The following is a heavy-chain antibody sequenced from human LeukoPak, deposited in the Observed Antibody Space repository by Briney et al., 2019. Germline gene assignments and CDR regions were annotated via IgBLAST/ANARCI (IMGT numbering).Heavy chain of an antibody. V-gene: IGHV1-2*02. D-gene: IGHD5-12*01. CDR1: GYTFTNHP. J-gene: IGHJ4*02. CDR2: INPNSGDT. CDR3: ARERYTACGNFDY. Sequence: GASVKVSCKASGYTFTNHPMHWVRQAPGQGLEWMGWINPNSGDTNYVQKFQGRATMTRDPSISTAYMELSGLRADDTAVYYCARERYTACGNFDYWGQGTQVTVSS.